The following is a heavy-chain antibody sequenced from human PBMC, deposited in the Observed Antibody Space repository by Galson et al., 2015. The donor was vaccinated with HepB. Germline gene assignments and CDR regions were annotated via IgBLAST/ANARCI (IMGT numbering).Heavy chain of an antibody. J-gene: IGHJ4*02. CDR2: ISSSSSTI. CDR3: ARDRRTPRGELQPFDY. CDR1: GFTFSSYS. Sequence: SLRLSCAASGFTFSSYSMNWVRQAPGKGLEWVSYISSSSSTIYYADSVKGRFTISRDNAKNSLYLQMNSLRAEDTAVYYCARDRRTPRGELQPFDYWGQGTLVTVSS. D-gene: IGHD1-26*01. V-gene: IGHV3-48*01.